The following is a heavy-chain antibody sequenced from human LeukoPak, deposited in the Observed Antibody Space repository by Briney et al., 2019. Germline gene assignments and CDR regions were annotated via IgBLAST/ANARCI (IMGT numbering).Heavy chain of an antibody. CDR2: IYYSGST. CDR1: GGSISSYY. V-gene: IGHV4-59*01. J-gene: IGHJ4*02. D-gene: IGHD3-9*01. CDR3: ASRAAAYYDILTGSEDYFFDY. Sequence: PSETLSLTCAVSGGSISSYYWSWIRQPPGKGLGWIGYIYYSGSTNYNPSLKSRVTISVDTSKNQSSLKLSSLTAADTAVYYCASRAAAYYDILTGSEDYFFDYWGQGTLVTVSS.